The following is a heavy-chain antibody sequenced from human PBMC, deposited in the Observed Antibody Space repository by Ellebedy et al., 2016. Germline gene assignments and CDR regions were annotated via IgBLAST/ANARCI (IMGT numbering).Heavy chain of an antibody. J-gene: IGHJ4*02. V-gene: IGHV4-59*01. CDR2: IYYSGST. Sequence: GSLRLXXTVSGGSISSYYWSWIRQPPGKGLEWIGYIYYSGSTNYNPSLKSRVTISVDTSKNQFSLKLSSVTAADTAVYYCARAIGDIVFFDYWGQGTLVTVSS. D-gene: IGHD2-15*01. CDR3: ARAIGDIVFFDY. CDR1: GGSISSYY.